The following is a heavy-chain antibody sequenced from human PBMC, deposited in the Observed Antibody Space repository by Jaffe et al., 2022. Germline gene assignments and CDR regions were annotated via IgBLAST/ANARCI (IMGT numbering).Heavy chain of an antibody. CDR2: ISGSGGST. J-gene: IGHJ3*02. Sequence: EVQLLESGGDLVQPGGSLRLSCAASGFTFSNYGMSWVRQAPGKGLEWVSSISGSGGSTYYADSVKGRFTISRDNSKNTLYLQMNSLRAEDTAIYYCAINPQGYCSGGSCFPLGHGAFDIWGQGTMVTVSS. V-gene: IGHV3-23*01. CDR3: AINPQGYCSGGSCFPLGHGAFDI. D-gene: IGHD2-15*01. CDR1: GFTFSNYG.